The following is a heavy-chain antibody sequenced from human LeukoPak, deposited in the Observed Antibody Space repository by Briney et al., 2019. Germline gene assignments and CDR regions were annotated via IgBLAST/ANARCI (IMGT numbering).Heavy chain of an antibody. CDR3: ASGYSSGWHLDY. D-gene: IGHD6-19*01. Sequence: GASVKVSXXXSGYTFTXXXXXXXXQAPGQGXXXXXWISAXNXNTNYAXXXXXXXTMTXDTSTSTAYMELRSLRSXDTAVYYCASGYSSGWHLDYWGQGTLVTVSS. CDR2: ISAXNXNT. CDR1: GYTFTXXX. J-gene: IGHJ4*02. V-gene: IGHV1-18*01.